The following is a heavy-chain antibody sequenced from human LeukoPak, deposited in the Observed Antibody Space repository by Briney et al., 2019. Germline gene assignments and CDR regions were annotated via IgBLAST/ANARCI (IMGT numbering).Heavy chain of an antibody. CDR3: ARIRGYSYGFEDY. D-gene: IGHD5-18*01. Sequence: SETLSLTCTVSGVSISSYYWSWIRQPPGKGLEWIGYIYYSGSTNYNPSLKSRVTISVDTSKNQFSLKLSSVTAADTAVYYCARIRGYSYGFEDYWGQGTLVTVSS. CDR1: GVSISSYY. J-gene: IGHJ4*02. CDR2: IYYSGST. V-gene: IGHV4-59*12.